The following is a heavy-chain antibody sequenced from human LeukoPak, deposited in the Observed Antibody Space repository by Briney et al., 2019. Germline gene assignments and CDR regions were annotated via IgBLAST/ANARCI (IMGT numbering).Heavy chain of an antibody. CDR2: IYYSGST. Sequence: SETLSLTCTVSGGSISSYYWSWIRQPPGKGLEWIGYIYYSGSTNYNPSLKSRVTISVDTSKNQFSLKLSSVTAADTAVYYCARDRNYDVFPGEFDYWGQGTLVTVSS. J-gene: IGHJ4*02. V-gene: IGHV4-59*01. CDR3: ARDRNYDVFPGEFDY. D-gene: IGHD3-9*01. CDR1: GGSISSYY.